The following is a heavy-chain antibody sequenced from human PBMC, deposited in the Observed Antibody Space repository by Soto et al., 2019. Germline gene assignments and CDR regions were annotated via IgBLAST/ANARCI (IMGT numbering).Heavy chain of an antibody. CDR1: GGSISSYY. CDR2: IHFGGST. D-gene: IGHD2-15*01. CDR3: ATLGYCSGGSCYWAFDY. J-gene: IGHJ4*02. V-gene: IGHV4-59*08. Sequence: QVQLRESGPGLVKTSDTLSLTCTVSGGSISSYYWNWVRQPPGKGLEWIGYIHFGGSTNYNPSLKSRVAISVDTSKNQFSLNLYSVTAADTAVYYCATLGYCSGGSCYWAFDYWGQGTLVTVSS.